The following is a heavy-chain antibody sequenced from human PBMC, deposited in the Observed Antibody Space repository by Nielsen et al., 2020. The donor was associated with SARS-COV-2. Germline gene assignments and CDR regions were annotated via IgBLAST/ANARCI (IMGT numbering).Heavy chain of an antibody. CDR2: IYPGDSDT. J-gene: IGHJ4*02. V-gene: IGHV5-51*01. CDR1: GYSFSSYW. Sequence: GESLKISCKGSGYSFSSYWIAWVRQMPGRGLEWMGIIYPGDSDTKYSPSFQGLVTISADKSITTAYLQWSSLKASDTAMYYCARLPGRGKLWEAGRYFYYWGQGTLVTVSS. CDR3: ARLPGRGKLWEAGRYFYY. D-gene: IGHD1-26*01.